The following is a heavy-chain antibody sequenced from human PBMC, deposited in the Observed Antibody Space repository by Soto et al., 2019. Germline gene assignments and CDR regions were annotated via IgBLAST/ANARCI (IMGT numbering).Heavy chain of an antibody. CDR1: GGSFSGYY. CDR3: ARAGAQGYCSSTSCYGNFDY. V-gene: IGHV4-34*01. D-gene: IGHD2-2*01. J-gene: IGHJ4*02. Sequence: SETLSRTCAVYGGSFSGYYWSLIRQPPGKGLEWIGEINHSGSTTYNPSLKSRVTISVDTSKNQFSLKLSSVTAADTAVYYCARAGAQGYCSSTSCYGNFDYWGQGTLVTVS. CDR2: INHSGST.